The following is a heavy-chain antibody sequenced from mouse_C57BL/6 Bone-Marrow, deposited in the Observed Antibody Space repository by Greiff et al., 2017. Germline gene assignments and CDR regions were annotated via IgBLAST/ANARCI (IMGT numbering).Heavy chain of an antibody. V-gene: IGHV3-6*01. CDR3: ARGYYGSSYQYCEV. D-gene: IGHD1-1*01. CDR1: GYSITSGYY. CDR2: ISYAGSN. J-gene: IGHJ1*03. Sequence: VQLKESGPGLVKPSQSLSLTCSVTGYSITSGYYWNWIRQFPGNKLEWMGYISYAGSNNYNPSLQNRISITRDTSKNPVFLKLNAVTTEDTATYYGARGYYGSSYQYCEVGGTGTTVTVSS.